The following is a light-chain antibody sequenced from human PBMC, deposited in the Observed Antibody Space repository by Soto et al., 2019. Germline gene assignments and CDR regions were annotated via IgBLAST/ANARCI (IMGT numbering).Light chain of an antibody. CDR3: QQYQRSPTT. CDR1: QSVSSTY. V-gene: IGKV3-20*01. J-gene: IGKJ4*01. CDR2: GAS. Sequence: EIVLTQSPGTLSLSTGERATLSCRASQSVSSTYLAWYHQKPGQAPSLLIYGASRRATGIPDRFSGSGSGTDFTFTISRLEPEDFTVYYCQQYQRSPTTFGCGTKVVIK.